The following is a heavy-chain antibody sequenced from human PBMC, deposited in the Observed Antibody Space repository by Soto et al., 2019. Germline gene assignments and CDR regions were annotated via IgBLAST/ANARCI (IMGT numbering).Heavy chain of an antibody. Sequence: QVQLQQWGAGLLKPSETMSRTCAVYGGSVNSGNYYWSWIRHPPGKGLEWIGDMSHSGGTHFTPALKSRLTISVDTSQKQFSLKSRAVTAAYTALYYCARVERGTATTVVDAFDIWGPGTRVTVS. CDR3: ARVERGTATTVVDAFDI. CDR2: MSHSGGT. V-gene: IGHV4-34*01. J-gene: IGHJ3*02. D-gene: IGHD1-1*01. CDR1: GGSVNSGNYY.